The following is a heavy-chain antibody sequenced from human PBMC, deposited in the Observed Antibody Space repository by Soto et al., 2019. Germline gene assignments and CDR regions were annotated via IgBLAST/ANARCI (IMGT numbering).Heavy chain of an antibody. Sequence: EVQLLESGGGLVQPGGSLRLSCAASGFTFSSYAMSWVRQAPGKGLEWVSAISGSGGSTYYADSVKGRFTISRDNSKNTLYLQMNSLRAEDTAVYYCAKVSPSGYDSDWYFDLWGRGTLVTVSS. CDR3: AKVSPSGYDSDWYFDL. V-gene: IGHV3-23*01. CDR1: GFTFSSYA. D-gene: IGHD5-12*01. J-gene: IGHJ2*01. CDR2: ISGSGGST.